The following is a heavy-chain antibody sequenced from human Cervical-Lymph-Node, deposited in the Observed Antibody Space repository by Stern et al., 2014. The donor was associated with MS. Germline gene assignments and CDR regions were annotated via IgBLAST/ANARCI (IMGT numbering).Heavy chain of an antibody. V-gene: IGHV1-46*03. Sequence: QVQLVQSGAEVKKPGASVKVSCRTSGYTFTKFFMQWVRQAPGQGLEWMGIINPFGGQTFYAQTFQGRVTLTTDTSTSTFFLELSSLRSDDTAKYYCARSTVFNNYGATDFWGQGTLVIVSS. J-gene: IGHJ4*02. CDR1: GYTFTKFF. D-gene: IGHD4/OR15-4a*01. CDR3: ARSTVFNNYGATDF. CDR2: INPFGGQT.